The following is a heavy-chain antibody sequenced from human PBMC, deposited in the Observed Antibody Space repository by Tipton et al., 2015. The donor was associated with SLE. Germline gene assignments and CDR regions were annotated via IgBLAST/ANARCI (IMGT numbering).Heavy chain of an antibody. CDR2: IYYSGTT. CDR3: ARDVGGGHAFDI. V-gene: IGHV4-59*01. D-gene: IGHD3-16*01. J-gene: IGHJ3*02. CDR1: GGSISSYY. Sequence: TLSLTCIVSGGSISSYYWSWIRQPPGKGLEWIGYIYYSGTTNYKPSLKSRVTISVDTSKNQFSLKLNSVTAADTAVYYCARDVGGGHAFDIWGQGTMVTVSS.